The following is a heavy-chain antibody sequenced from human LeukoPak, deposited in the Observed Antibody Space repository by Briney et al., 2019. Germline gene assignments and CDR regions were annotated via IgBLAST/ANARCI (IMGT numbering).Heavy chain of an antibody. CDR3: ARVRYDRSDYHIYFDY. Sequence: QPGRSLRLSCVVSGFTFSDHYIDWVRQAPGKGLDWVGRSRNKLNSYSTEYAASVKGRFTFSRDVSRNLVYLQMNSLKTEDTAVYYCARVRYDRSDYHIYFDYWGQGALVTVSS. J-gene: IGHJ4*01. D-gene: IGHD3-22*01. V-gene: IGHV3-72*01. CDR2: SRNKLNSYST. CDR1: GFTFSDHY.